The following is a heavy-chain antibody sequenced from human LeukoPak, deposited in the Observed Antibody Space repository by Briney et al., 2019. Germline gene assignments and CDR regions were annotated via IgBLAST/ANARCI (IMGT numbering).Heavy chain of an antibody. D-gene: IGHD2-15*01. CDR2: IYYSGST. J-gene: IGHJ4*02. CDR1: GGSISSSTYC. Sequence: SETPSLTCTVSGGSISSSTYCWSWIRQPPGKGLEWIGYIYYSGSTYYNPSLKSRVTISVDTSKNQFSLKLSSVTAADTAVYYCARGGRLSMADNWGQGTLVTVSS. V-gene: IGHV4-30-4*01. CDR3: ARGGRLSMADN.